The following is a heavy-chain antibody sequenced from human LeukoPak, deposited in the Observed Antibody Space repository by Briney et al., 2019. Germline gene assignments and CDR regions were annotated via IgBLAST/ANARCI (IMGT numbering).Heavy chain of an antibody. Sequence: GGSLRLSCVASGLSISGQWMNWVRQAPGQGLEWVANIKHDGSEEHYVDSVKGRFTISRDDGRNSVSLQMNSVRAEDTAVYYCGYTDNFYHWGQGTLVVVSS. CDR3: GYTDNFYH. D-gene: IGHD3-16*02. J-gene: IGHJ4*02. CDR2: IKHDGSEE. V-gene: IGHV3-7*01. CDR1: GLSISGQW.